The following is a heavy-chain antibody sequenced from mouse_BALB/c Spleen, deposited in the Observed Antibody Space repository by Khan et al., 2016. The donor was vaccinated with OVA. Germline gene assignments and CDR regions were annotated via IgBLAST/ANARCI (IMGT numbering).Heavy chain of an antibody. D-gene: IGHD3-3*01. CDR2: INPKNGGT. V-gene: IGHV1-18*01. J-gene: IGHJ4*01. CDR1: GYTFPEYT. CDR3: AKDAGRY. Sequence: MQLKESGPELVKPGASVKISCKTSGYTFPEYTVHWVKQSLGKSLDWIGVINPKNGGTAYNQKFKGKATLTVDKSSSTAYMEFRSLTSEDSAVYYCAKDAGRYWGQGTSVTVAS.